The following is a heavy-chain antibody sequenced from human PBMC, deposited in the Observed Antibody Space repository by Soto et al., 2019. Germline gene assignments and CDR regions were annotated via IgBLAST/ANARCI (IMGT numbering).Heavy chain of an antibody. J-gene: IGHJ5*02. CDR3: ARYGDPEDWFDP. CDR1: GGSFSGYY. Sequence: QVQLQQWGAGLLKPSETLSLTCAVYGGSFSGYYWSWIRQPPGKGLEWIGEINHSGSTNYNPSLKIRXXIXVXXSKNQFSLKLSSVTAADTAVYYGARYGDPEDWFDPRGQGTLVTVSS. V-gene: IGHV4-34*01. CDR2: INHSGST. D-gene: IGHD4-17*01.